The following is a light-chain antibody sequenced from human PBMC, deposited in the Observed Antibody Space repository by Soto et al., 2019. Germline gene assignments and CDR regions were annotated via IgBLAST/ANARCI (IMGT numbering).Light chain of an antibody. CDR3: QQYNSWPLT. J-gene: IGKJ4*01. V-gene: IGKV1-5*01. CDR2: DAS. CDR1: QNIGNW. Sequence: DIQMTQSPSTLSASVGDRVTITCRASQNIGNWLAWYQQKPGKAPRLLIHDASSLEGGVPSRFSGSASGTEFTLTISSLQSEDFAVYYCQQYNSWPLTFGGGTKVEIK.